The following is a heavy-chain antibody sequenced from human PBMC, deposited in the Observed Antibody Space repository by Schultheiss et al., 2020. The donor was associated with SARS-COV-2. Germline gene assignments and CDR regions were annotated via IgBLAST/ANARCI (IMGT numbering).Heavy chain of an antibody. CDR1: GGSISSSNW. J-gene: IGHJ2*01. V-gene: IGHV4-4*02. D-gene: IGHD1-1*01. CDR3: ARDFTGFWHFDL. CDR2: IYYSGST. Sequence: SETLSLTCAVSGGSISSSNWWSWVRQPPGKGLEWIGYIYYSGSTYYNPSLKSRVTISVDTSKNQFSLKLSSVTAADTAVYYCARDFTGFWHFDLWGRGTLVTVSS.